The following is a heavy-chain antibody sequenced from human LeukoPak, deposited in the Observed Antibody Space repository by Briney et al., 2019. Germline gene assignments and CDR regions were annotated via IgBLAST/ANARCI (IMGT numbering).Heavy chain of an antibody. Sequence: SVKVSCKASGGTFSSYAISWVRQAPGQGLEWMGGIIPIFGTANYAQKFQDRVTITADESTSTAYMELSSLRSEDTAVYYCARDPDYSSSCFLDHCGHGTLVTVSS. V-gene: IGHV1-69*13. D-gene: IGHD6-6*01. CDR3: ARDPDYSSSCFLDH. CDR1: GGTFSSYA. J-gene: IGHJ4*01. CDR2: IIPIFGTA.